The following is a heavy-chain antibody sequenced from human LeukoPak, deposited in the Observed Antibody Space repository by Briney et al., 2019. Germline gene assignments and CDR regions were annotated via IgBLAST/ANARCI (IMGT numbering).Heavy chain of an antibody. CDR1: GGSISSSSYY. CDR3: ARCQLRRDAFDI. J-gene: IGHJ3*02. D-gene: IGHD4/OR15-4a*01. V-gene: IGHV4-39*01. CDR2: IYYSGST. Sequence: SETLSLTCTVSGGSISSSSYYWGWIRQPPGKGLEWIGSIYYSGSTYYNPSLKSRVTISVDTSKNQFSLKLSSVTAADTAVYYCARCQLRRDAFDIWGQGTMVTVSS.